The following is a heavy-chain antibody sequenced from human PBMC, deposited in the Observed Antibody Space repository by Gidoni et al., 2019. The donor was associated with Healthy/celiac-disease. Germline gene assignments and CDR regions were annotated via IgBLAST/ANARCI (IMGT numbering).Heavy chain of an antibody. CDR1: GGSISSSSYY. V-gene: IGHV4-39*01. CDR2: IYYSGST. Sequence: QLQLQESGPGLVKPSETLSLTCTVSGGSISSSSYYWGWIRQPPGKGLEWIGSIYYSGSTYYNPSLKRRVTISVDTSKNQFSLKLSSVTAADTAVYYCASSGYSSSWTGYWGQGTLVTVSS. J-gene: IGHJ4*02. CDR3: ASSGYSSSWTGY. D-gene: IGHD6-13*01.